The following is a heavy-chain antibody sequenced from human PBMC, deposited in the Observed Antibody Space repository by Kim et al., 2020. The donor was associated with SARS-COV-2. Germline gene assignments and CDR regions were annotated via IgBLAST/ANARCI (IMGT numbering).Heavy chain of an antibody. CDR3: ARERRVRGLFFDY. V-gene: IGHV3-74*01. D-gene: IGHD3-10*01. Sequence: ADYVTGRFTTARDTAKNTLYLNMNSLRAEDTAVYYCARERRVRGLFFDYWGQGTLVTVSS. J-gene: IGHJ4*02.